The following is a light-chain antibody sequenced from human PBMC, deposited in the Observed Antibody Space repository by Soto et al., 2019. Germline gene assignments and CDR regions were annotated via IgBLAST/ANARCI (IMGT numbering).Light chain of an antibody. J-gene: IGLJ3*02. V-gene: IGLV1-47*01. Sequence: QSVLTQPPSASGAPGQTVTISCSGSSSNIGSNFLYSYQQVPGTAPKLLFYRTDRRPSGVDGRFSGSKPGASAYLAISRLGSDDEDDYYCAAWDNSLRWVFGGGTKLTVL. CDR1: SSNIGSNF. CDR3: AAWDNSLRWV. CDR2: RTD.